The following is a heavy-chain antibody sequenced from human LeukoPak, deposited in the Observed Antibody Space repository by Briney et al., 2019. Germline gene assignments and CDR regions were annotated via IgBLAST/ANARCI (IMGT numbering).Heavy chain of an antibody. CDR2: IYTSGST. CDR1: GGSISSYY. CDR3: ARHLTYYDFWSGYYRTGNWFDP. J-gene: IGHJ5*02. D-gene: IGHD3-3*01. Sequence: PSETLSLTCTVSGGSISSYYWSWIRQPAGKGLGWIGRIYTSGSTNYNPSLKSRVTISVDTSKNQFSLKLSSVTAADTAVYYCARHLTYYDFWSGYYRTGNWFDPWGQGTLVTVSS. V-gene: IGHV4-4*07.